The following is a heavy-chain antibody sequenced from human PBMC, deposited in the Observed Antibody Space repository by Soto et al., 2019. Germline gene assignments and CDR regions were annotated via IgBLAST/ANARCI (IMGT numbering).Heavy chain of an antibody. Sequence: QAQLVESGGGVVQPGRSLRLSCAASGFTFSTYAMHWVRQAPGKGLEWVAVISYDGSNKYYIDSVKGRFTISRDNSKNTLYLQMNSLRIEDTAVYYCARDFYGSGASSGRYYDMDVWGPGTTVTVSS. V-gene: IGHV3-30-3*01. CDR3: ARDFYGSGASSGRYYDMDV. CDR2: ISYDGSNK. J-gene: IGHJ6*02. D-gene: IGHD3-10*01. CDR1: GFTFSTYA.